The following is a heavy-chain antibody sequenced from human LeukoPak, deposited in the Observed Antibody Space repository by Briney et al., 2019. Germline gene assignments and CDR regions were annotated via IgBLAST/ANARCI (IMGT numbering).Heavy chain of an antibody. D-gene: IGHD2-21*01. CDR2: ISSSSINK. J-gene: IGHJ4*02. Sequence: GGSLTHPCAASGFTFTSYTMNWVRQAPGKGLEWVSYISSSSINKYYADSVKGRFTISRDDAKNSLYLQMNSLRAEDTAVYYCARGVNYFDYWGQGTLVTVSS. CDR3: ARGVNYFDY. V-gene: IGHV3-48*01. CDR1: GFTFTSYT.